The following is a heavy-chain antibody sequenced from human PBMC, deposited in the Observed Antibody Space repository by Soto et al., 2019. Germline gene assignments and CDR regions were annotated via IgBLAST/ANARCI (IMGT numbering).Heavy chain of an antibody. CDR3: ATSVGVYDSSGYATFDY. CDR1: GGSISSSSYY. D-gene: IGHD3-22*01. CDR2: IYYSGST. J-gene: IGHJ4*02. Sequence: QLQLQESGPGLVKPSETLSLTCTVSGGSISSSSYYWGWIRQPPGKGLEWIGSIYYSGSTYYNPSLKSRVTISVDTSKNPFSLKLSSVTAADTAVYYCATSVGVYDSSGYATFDYWGQGTLVTVSS. V-gene: IGHV4-39*01.